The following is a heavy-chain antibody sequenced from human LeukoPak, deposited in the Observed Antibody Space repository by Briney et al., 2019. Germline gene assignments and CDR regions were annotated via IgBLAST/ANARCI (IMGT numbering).Heavy chain of an antibody. V-gene: IGHV3-7*01. CDR1: GFPFSSYW. CDR2: IKQDGGEK. Sequence: GGSLRLSCAASGFPFSSYWSSWVRQAPGKGLEWVANIKQDGGEKWYVDSVRGRFTISRDSATNSVYLQMNSLRAEDTAVYYCAKDLRGYSGYDSLDYWGQGTLVTVSS. CDR3: AKDLRGYSGYDSLDY. D-gene: IGHD5-12*01. J-gene: IGHJ4*02.